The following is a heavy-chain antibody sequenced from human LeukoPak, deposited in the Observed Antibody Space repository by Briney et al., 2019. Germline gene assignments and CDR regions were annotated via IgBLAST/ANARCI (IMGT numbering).Heavy chain of an antibody. V-gene: IGHV3-21*01. J-gene: IGHJ6*02. Sequence: GGSLRLSCAASGFTFSSYSMNWVRQAPGKGLEWVSSISSSSSYIYYADTVKGRFTISRDNAKNSLYLQMNSLRAEDTAVYYCARDADPEYQLPAYYSMDVWGQGTTVTVSS. CDR3: ARDADPEYQLPAYYSMDV. D-gene: IGHD2-2*01. CDR1: GFTFSSYS. CDR2: ISSSSSYI.